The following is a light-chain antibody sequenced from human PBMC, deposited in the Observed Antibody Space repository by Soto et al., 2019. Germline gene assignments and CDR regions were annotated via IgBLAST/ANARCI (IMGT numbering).Light chain of an antibody. CDR1: ESVSTN. J-gene: IGKJ1*01. V-gene: IGKV3D-11*02. CDR2: DAS. CDR3: QQRSNWQT. Sequence: EVVMTQSPATLSLSPGERATLSCRASESVSTNLAWYQQKAGQAPRLLIDDASNRATGIPARFSGSGSGTDFTLTISSLEPEDFAVYYCQQRSNWQTFGQGTKV.